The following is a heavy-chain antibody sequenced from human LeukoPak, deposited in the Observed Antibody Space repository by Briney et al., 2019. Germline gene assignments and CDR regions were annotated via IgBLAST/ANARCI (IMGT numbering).Heavy chain of an antibody. CDR3: ARVAAGTYWFDP. D-gene: IGHD6-13*01. CDR2: IYSSGTT. CDR1: GFTVSSNY. Sequence: TGGSLRLSCAASGFTVSSNYMSWVRQAPGKGLEWVSVIYSSGTTYYADSVKGRFTISRDNSKNTLYLQMNSLRAEDTAVYYCARVAAGTYWFDPWGQGTLVTVSS. J-gene: IGHJ5*02. V-gene: IGHV3-53*01.